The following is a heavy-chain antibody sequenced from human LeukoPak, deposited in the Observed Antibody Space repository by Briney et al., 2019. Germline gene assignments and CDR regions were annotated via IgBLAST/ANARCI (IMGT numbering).Heavy chain of an antibody. CDR1: GYSFTSYW. Sequence: KLSCKGSGYSFTSYWIGWVRQMPGTGLEWIGIIYPGDSDTRYSPSFQGQVTISADKSISTAYLQWSSLKASDTAMYYCARLGSGMVVATISAFDIWGQGTMVTVSS. V-gene: IGHV5-51*01. CDR3: ARLGSGMVVATISAFDI. J-gene: IGHJ3*02. D-gene: IGHD5-12*01. CDR2: IYPGDSDT.